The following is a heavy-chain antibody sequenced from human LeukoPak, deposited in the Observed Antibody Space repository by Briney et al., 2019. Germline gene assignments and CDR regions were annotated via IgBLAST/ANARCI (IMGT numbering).Heavy chain of an antibody. J-gene: IGHJ4*02. CDR3: ARVPRSGSYIYFDY. CDR2: LNPNTGGT. CDR1: EYTFTGYY. D-gene: IGHD3-10*01. V-gene: IGHV1-2*06. Sequence: WASVKVSCKASEYTFTGYYIRWVRQAPGQGLEWMGRLNPNTGGTNYAQNFQGRVTMTRDTSISTVYMELSSLRSDDTALYYCARVPRSGSYIYFDYWGQGTLVTVSS.